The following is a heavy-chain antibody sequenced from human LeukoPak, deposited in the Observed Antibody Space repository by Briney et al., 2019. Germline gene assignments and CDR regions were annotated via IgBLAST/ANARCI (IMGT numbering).Heavy chain of an antibody. CDR1: GASISSHY. J-gene: IGHJ6*03. CDR2: TSGSI. CDR3: ARVLAIFGLDTTDFYMDV. D-gene: IGHD3/OR15-3a*01. V-gene: IGHV4-59*11. Sequence: SETLSLTCAVSGASISSHYWSWIRQPPGKGLEWIGYTSGSISDNPSLKSRVAVSVDPSQNQVSLSLTSVTAADTAVYYCARVLAIFGLDTTDFYMDVWGEGTTVTVSS.